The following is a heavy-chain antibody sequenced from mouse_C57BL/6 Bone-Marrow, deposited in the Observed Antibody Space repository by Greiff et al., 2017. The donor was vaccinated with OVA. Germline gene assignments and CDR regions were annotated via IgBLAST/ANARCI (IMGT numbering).Heavy chain of an antibody. Sequence: VKLMESGPGLVQPSQSLSITCTVSGFSLTSYGVHWVRQSPGKGLEWLGVIWRGGSTDYNAAFMSRLSITKDNSKSQVFFKMNSLQADDTAIYYCAKNRPGYDGSSSHWYFDVWGTGTTVTVSS. CDR3: AKNRPGYDGSSSHWYFDV. CDR2: IWRGGST. CDR1: GFSLTSYG. D-gene: IGHD1-1*01. J-gene: IGHJ1*03. V-gene: IGHV2-5*01.